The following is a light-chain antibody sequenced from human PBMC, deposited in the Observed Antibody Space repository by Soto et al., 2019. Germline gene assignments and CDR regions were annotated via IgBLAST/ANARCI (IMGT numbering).Light chain of an antibody. Sequence: DIVMTQSPDSLAVSLGERATINCKSSQSVLYSSNNKNYLAWYQQKPGQPPKLLIYWVSTRESGVPDRFSGSGSGTDFTLTISSLQAEDVAVYYCQQYYSTFLTFGGGTKVEIK. CDR1: QSVLYSSNNKNY. J-gene: IGKJ4*02. V-gene: IGKV4-1*01. CDR3: QQYYSTFLT. CDR2: WVS.